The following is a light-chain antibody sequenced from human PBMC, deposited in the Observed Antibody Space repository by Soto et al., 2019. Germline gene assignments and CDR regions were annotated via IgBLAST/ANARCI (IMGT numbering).Light chain of an antibody. Sequence: EIVLTQSPGTLSLSPGERATLSCRAGQGVTTNFAWYQQKSGQSPRLLIYDVSTRATGVPARFSGTGSETDFTLTISGPQSEDSAVYFCQQYNNWPFSFGQGTRLEIK. J-gene: IGKJ5*01. CDR2: DVS. V-gene: IGKV3-15*01. CDR3: QQYNNWPFS. CDR1: QGVTTN.